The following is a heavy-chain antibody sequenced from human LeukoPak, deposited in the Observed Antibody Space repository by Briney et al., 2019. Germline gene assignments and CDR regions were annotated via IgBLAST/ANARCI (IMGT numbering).Heavy chain of an antibody. Sequence: PGGSLRLSCAASGFTFSRFGMHWVRQAPGKGLEWVAVISYDGSNKYYVDSVKGRFTISRDNAKNSLFLQMNSLRAEDTAVYYCARDRITDFWSGYYTNYFDYWGQGTLVTVSS. V-gene: IGHV3-30*03. CDR1: GFTFSRFG. CDR2: ISYDGSNK. CDR3: ARDRITDFWSGYYTNYFDY. D-gene: IGHD3-3*01. J-gene: IGHJ4*02.